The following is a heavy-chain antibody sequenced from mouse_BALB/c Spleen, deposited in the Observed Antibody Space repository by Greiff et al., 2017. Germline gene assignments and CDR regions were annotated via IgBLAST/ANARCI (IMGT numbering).Heavy chain of an antibody. Sequence: VQLQQTGPELVKPGASVKISCKASGYSFTDYIMLWVKQSHGKSLEWIGNINPYYGSTSYNLKFKGKATLTVDKSSSTAYMQLNSLTSEDSAVYYCARGTMITTLDYWGQGTTLTVSS. J-gene: IGHJ2*01. CDR3: ARGTMITTLDY. D-gene: IGHD2-4*01. V-gene: IGHV1-39*01. CDR2: INPYYGST. CDR1: GYSFTDYI.